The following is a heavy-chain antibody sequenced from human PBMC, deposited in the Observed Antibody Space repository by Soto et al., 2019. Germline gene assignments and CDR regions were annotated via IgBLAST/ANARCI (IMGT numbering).Heavy chain of an antibody. CDR2: IYWDDDK. J-gene: IGHJ5*02. D-gene: IGHD3-10*01. CDR3: AHRRTYYGSGSYYTGWFDP. Sequence: QITLKESGPTLVKPTQTLTLTCTFSGFSLSTSGVGVGWIRQPPGEALEWLALIYWDDDKRYSPSLKSRLTITKDTSKNQVVLTMTNMDPVDTATYYCAHRRTYYGSGSYYTGWFDPWGQGTLVTVSS. V-gene: IGHV2-5*02. CDR1: GFSLSTSGVG.